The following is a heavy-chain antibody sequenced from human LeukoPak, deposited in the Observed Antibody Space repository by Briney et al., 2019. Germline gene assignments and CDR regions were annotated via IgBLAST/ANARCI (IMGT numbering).Heavy chain of an antibody. CDR2: IIPIFGTA. Sequence: SVKVSCKASGYTFTSYGISWVRQAPGQGLEWMGGIIPIFGTANYAQKFQGRVTITADKSTSTAYMELSSLRSEDTAVYYCARDPDAFMVRGDKEGYWGQGTLVTVSS. CDR3: ARDPDAFMVRGDKEGY. V-gene: IGHV1-69*06. CDR1: GYTFTSYG. D-gene: IGHD3-10*01. J-gene: IGHJ4*02.